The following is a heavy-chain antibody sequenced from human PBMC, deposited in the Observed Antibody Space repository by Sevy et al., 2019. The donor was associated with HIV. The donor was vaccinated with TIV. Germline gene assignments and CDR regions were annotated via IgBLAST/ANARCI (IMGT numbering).Heavy chain of an antibody. J-gene: IGHJ3*02. CDR2: IRNDGSHE. CDR1: GFTFSNHA. Sequence: GGSLRLSCTASGFTFSNHAMHWVRQGPGKGPEWVAFIRNDGSHEYHADSVKGRFTISRDNSKNTLYLQMNSLRPEDTAVYYCARDRKVLLVVYAIPFDAFDIWGLGTMVTVSS. D-gene: IGHD2-8*02. CDR3: ARDRKVLLVVYAIPFDAFDI. V-gene: IGHV3-30*02.